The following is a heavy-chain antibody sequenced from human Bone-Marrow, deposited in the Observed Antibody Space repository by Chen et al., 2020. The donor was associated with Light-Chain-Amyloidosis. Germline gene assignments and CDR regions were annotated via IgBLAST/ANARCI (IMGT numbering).Heavy chain of an antibody. D-gene: IGHD5-12*01. J-gene: IGHJ4*02. CDR3: ARRRDGYNFDY. CDR1: GYTFPNYW. V-gene: IGHV5-51*01. CDR2: IYPDDSDA. Sequence: GSGYTFPNYWIGWVRQMPGKGLEWMGVIYPDDSDARYSPSFEGQVTISAEKSITTAYLQWRSLKASDTAMYYCARRRDGYNFDYWGQGTLVTVSS.